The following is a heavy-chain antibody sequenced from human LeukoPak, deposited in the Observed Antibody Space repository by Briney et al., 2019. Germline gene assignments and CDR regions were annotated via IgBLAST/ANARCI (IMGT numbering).Heavy chain of an antibody. D-gene: IGHD1-26*01. CDR1: GYTFTGYY. Sequence: GASVKVSCKASGYTFTGYYMHWVRQAPGQGLEWMGRINPNSGGTNYAQKFQGRVTMTRDTSISTAYMELSRLRSDDTAVYYCVREITIATTYFDSWGQGTLVTVSS. V-gene: IGHV1-2*06. CDR2: INPNSGGT. CDR3: VREITIATTYFDS. J-gene: IGHJ4*02.